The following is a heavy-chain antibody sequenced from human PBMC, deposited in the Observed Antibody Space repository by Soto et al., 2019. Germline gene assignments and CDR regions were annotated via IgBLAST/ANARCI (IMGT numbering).Heavy chain of an antibody. D-gene: IGHD2-15*01. CDR1: GDSVSRNSAA. J-gene: IGHJ6*02. CDR3: ARLLRHNYYGMDV. V-gene: IGHV6-1*01. Sequence: SQTLSLTCDISGDSVSRNSAAWNWIRQSPSRGLEWLGRTYYRSKWYNDYAVSVKSRITINPDTSKNQFSLKLSSVTAADTAVYYCARLLRHNYYGMDVWGQGTTVTVSS. CDR2: TYYRSKWYN.